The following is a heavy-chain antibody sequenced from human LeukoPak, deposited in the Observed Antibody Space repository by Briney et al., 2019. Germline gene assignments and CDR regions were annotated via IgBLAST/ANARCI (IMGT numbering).Heavy chain of an antibody. CDR2: MYSGGDT. J-gene: IGHJ5*02. Sequence: GGSLRLSCAASGFTVSDNYMSWVRQAPGKGLEWVSVMYSGGDTYYANSVKGRFTFSRDISKNTLYLQMNDLRTEDTAMYYCARDGPQVPAAGVLASWGQGTLVIVSS. D-gene: IGHD6-13*01. CDR3: ARDGPQVPAAGVLAS. CDR1: GFTVSDNY. V-gene: IGHV3-53*01.